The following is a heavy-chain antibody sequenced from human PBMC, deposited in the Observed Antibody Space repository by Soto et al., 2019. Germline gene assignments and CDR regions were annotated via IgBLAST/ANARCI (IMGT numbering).Heavy chain of an antibody. D-gene: IGHD5-18*01. V-gene: IGHV4-34*01. Sequence: SETLSLTCAVYGGSFSGYYWSWIRQPPGKGLEWIGEINHSGSTNYNPSLKSRVTISVDTSKNQFSLKLSSVTAADTAVYYCARVGYSYGPYYYYGMDVWGQGTTVTVS. CDR2: INHSGST. CDR3: ARVGYSYGPYYYYGMDV. J-gene: IGHJ6*02. CDR1: GGSFSGYY.